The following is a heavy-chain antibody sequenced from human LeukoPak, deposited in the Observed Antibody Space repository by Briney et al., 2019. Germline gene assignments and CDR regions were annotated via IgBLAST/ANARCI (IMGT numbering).Heavy chain of an antibody. D-gene: IGHD6-19*01. CDR3: ARGGAVAALNWFDP. CDR2: INPNSGGT. V-gene: IGHV1-2*02. CDR1: GHTFTGYY. J-gene: IGHJ5*02. Sequence: ASVKVSCKASGHTFTGYYMHWVRQAPGQGLEWMGWINPNSGGTNYAQKFQGRVTMTRDTSISTAYMELSRLRSDDTAVYYCARGGAVAALNWFDPWGQGTLVTVSS.